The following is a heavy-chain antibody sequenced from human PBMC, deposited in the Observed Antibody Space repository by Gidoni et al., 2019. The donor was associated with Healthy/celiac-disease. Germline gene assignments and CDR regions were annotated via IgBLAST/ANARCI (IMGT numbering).Heavy chain of an antibody. Sequence: EVQLLESGGGLVQPGGSLRLSCAASGFTFSSYAMSWVRQAPGKGLEWVSAISGSGGSTYYADSVKGRFTISRDNSKNTLYLQMNSLRAEDTAVYYCAKDPSQQLVNNPEYYFDYWGQGTLVTVSS. CDR2: ISGSGGST. V-gene: IGHV3-23*01. J-gene: IGHJ4*02. CDR3: AKDPSQQLVNNPEYYFDY. D-gene: IGHD6-13*01. CDR1: GFTFSSYA.